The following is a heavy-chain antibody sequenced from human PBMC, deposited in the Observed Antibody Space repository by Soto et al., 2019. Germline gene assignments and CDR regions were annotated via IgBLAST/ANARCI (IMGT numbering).Heavy chain of an antibody. Sequence: QVQLQESGPGLVKPSGTLSLTCAVSGGSISSSNWWSWVRQPPGKGLEWIGEIYHSGSTNYNPSLKSRVTISGDKSKNQVSLKLSSVTAADTAVYYCARDSSGSPRDYAFDIWGQGTIVTFSS. V-gene: IGHV4-4*02. J-gene: IGHJ3*02. CDR1: GGSISSSNW. D-gene: IGHD1-26*01. CDR3: ARDSSGSPRDYAFDI. CDR2: IYHSGST.